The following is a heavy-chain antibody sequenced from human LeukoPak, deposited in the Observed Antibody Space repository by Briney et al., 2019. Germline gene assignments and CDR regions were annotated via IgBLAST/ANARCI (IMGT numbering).Heavy chain of an antibody. D-gene: IGHD6-19*01. V-gene: IGHV5-51*01. Sequence: GESLKISCKGSGYSFTSYWIGWVRQMPGKGLECMGIIYPGDSDTRYSPSFQGQVTISADKSISTAYLQWSSLKASDTAMYYCARQYSSGRDAFDIWGQGTMVTVSS. CDR3: ARQYSSGRDAFDI. J-gene: IGHJ3*02. CDR1: GYSFTSYW. CDR2: IYPGDSDT.